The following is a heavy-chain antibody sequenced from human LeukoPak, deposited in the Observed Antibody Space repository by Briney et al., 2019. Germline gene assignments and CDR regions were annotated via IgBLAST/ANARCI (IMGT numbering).Heavy chain of an antibody. CDR2: ISTSSTYI. D-gene: IGHD3-9*01. V-gene: IGHV3-21*04. Sequence: GGSLRLSCAASGFTFRSYTMNWVRQAPGKGLEWVSSISTSSTYIYSTASVKGRFTVSRDNSKNTLYLQMNSLRAEDTAVYYCANTHLYDVLTGSRRAGFGYWGQGTLVTVSS. CDR3: ANTHLYDVLTGSRRAGFGY. J-gene: IGHJ4*02. CDR1: GFTFRSYT.